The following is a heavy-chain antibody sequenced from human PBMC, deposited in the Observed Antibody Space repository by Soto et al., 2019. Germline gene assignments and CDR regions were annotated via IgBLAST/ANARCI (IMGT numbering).Heavy chain of an antibody. D-gene: IGHD3-10*01. CDR3: ARGTRPYLITMVRGAASPYYGMDV. CDR1: GFTFSSYE. J-gene: IGHJ6*02. V-gene: IGHV3-48*03. CDR2: ISSSGSTI. Sequence: PGGSLRLSCAASGFTFSSYEMNWVRQAPGKGLEWVSYISSSGSTIYYADSVKGRFTISRDNAKNSLYLQMNSLRAEDTAVYYCARGTRPYLITMVRGAASPYYGMDVWGQGTTVTVSS.